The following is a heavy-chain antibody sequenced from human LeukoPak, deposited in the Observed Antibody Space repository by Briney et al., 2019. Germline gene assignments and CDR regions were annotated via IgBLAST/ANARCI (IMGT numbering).Heavy chain of an antibody. V-gene: IGHV1-2*02. CDR3: ARGCSPHITIFGVGAYNWFDP. CDR2: INPNSGGT. CDR1: GYSFTGYY. Sequence: ASVKVSCKASGYSFTGYYIHWVRQAPGQELEWMGWINPNSGGTNYARKFQGRVTMTRDTSISTAYMELSRLRSDDTAVYYCARGCSPHITIFGVGAYNWFDPWGQGTLVTVSS. D-gene: IGHD3-3*01. J-gene: IGHJ5*02.